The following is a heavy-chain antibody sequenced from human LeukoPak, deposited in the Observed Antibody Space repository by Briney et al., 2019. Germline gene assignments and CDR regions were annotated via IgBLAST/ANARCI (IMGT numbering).Heavy chain of an antibody. Sequence: GGSLRPSCAASGFTFSNAWMNWVRQAPGKGLEWVGRIKSKPVGETTSYAAPVIGRFTISRDDSRNTLYLQMNSLKTEDTALYYCTTCGGDCYFNFWGQGTLVSVST. CDR1: GFTFSNAW. CDR3: TTCGGDCYFNF. V-gene: IGHV3-15*01. D-gene: IGHD2-21*02. J-gene: IGHJ4*02. CDR2: IKSKPVGETT.